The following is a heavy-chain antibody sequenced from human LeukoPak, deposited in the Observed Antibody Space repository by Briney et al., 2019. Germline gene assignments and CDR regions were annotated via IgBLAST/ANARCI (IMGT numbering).Heavy chain of an antibody. CDR2: IKQDGSEK. CDR1: GFTFSSYW. D-gene: IGHD3-22*01. Sequence: GGSLRLSCAASGFTFSSYWMSWVRQAPGKGLEWVANIKQDGSEKYYVDSVKGRFTISRDNAKNSLYLQMNSLRAEDTAVYYCVRDYYDSSGYYGAFDIWGQGTMVTVSS. J-gene: IGHJ3*02. V-gene: IGHV3-7*01. CDR3: VRDYYDSSGYYGAFDI.